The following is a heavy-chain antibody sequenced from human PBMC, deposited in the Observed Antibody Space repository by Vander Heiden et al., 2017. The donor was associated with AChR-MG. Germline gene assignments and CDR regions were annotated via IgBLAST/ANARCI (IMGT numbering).Heavy chain of an antibody. D-gene: IGHD7-27*01. CDR2: IKSKVDGATT. V-gene: IGHV3-15*01. Sequence: EVQLVESGGGLVKPGGSLRLSCAAAGFTFRGAWMSWVRQGPGKGLEWVALIKSKVDGATTQYAAPVNGRFTISRDDSKDTVYLQMNSLKTEDTAVYYCTTDLPDIGGGEFDFWGQGTRVNVSS. J-gene: IGHJ4*02. CDR3: TTDLPDIGGGEFDF. CDR1: GFTFRGAW.